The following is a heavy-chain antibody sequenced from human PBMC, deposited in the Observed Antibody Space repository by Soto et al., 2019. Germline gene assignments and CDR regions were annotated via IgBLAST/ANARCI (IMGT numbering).Heavy chain of an antibody. CDR3: ATMATFGSSNCIHP. CDR1: GYTFTNND. V-gene: IGHV1-8*01. J-gene: IGHJ5*02. CDR2: MNPGSGDT. D-gene: IGHD3-10*01. Sequence: ASVKVSCKAYGYTFTNNDVSWVRQATGQGLEWMGWMNPGSGDTGYAQKFQGRVTMTRDISIATAYMELSSLRSDDTAIYYCATMATFGSSNCIHPWCQGLLVTV.